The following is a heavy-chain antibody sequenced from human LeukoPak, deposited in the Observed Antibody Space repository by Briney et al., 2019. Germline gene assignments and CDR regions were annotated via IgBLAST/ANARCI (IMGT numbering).Heavy chain of an antibody. J-gene: IGHJ6*02. Sequence: GESLRLSCAASGFTFSSYEMNWVRQAPGEGLEWVSYISSSGSTIYYADSVKGRFTISRDNAKNSLYLQMNSLRAEDTAVYYCARDSVSYCSGGSCYSFAYYYGMDVWGQGTTVTVSS. V-gene: IGHV3-48*03. CDR3: ARDSVSYCSGGSCYSFAYYYGMDV. CDR2: ISSSGSTI. D-gene: IGHD2-15*01. CDR1: GFTFSSYE.